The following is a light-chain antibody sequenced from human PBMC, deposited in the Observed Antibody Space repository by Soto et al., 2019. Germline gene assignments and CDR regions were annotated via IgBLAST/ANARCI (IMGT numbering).Light chain of an antibody. CDR2: GNS. V-gene: IGLV1-40*01. CDR1: SSNIGAGYG. CDR3: QSYDSSLSGPV. J-gene: IGLJ3*02. Sequence: QSVLTQPPSVSGGPGPRVTISGTRSSSNIGAGYGVHWYQHFPGTAPKFLIYGNSPRPSGVPDRFSGSKSGTSASLAITGLQAEDEADYYCQSYDSSLSGPVFGGGTKLTVL.